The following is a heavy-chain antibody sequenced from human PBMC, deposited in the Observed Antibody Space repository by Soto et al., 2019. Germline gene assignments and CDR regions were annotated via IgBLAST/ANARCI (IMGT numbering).Heavy chain of an antibody. V-gene: IGHV3-30*18. CDR2: ISYDGSNK. Sequence: PGGSLRLSCAASGFTFSSYCMRWVRQAPGKGLEWVAVISYDGSNKYYADSVKGRFTISRDNSKNTLYLQMNRLRAEDTAVYYCPKDGGSYWSGNDYWGQGTLVTVSS. CDR3: PKDGGSYWSGNDY. D-gene: IGHD1-26*01. J-gene: IGHJ4*02. CDR1: GFTFSSYC.